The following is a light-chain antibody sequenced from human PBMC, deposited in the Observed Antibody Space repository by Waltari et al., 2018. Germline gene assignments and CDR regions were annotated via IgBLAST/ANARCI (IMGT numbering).Light chain of an antibody. Sequence: QSVLTQPPSASGTPGQMVTISCSGSNCNIGNSNVHWYQHLPGTAPRLLVYSNDQRPSGIPARFSGSKSGTSASLAISGLQSDDESDYFCAAWDDSFNGMLFGGGTHLTVL. V-gene: IGLV1-44*01. CDR3: AAWDDSFNGML. CDR1: NCNIGNSN. J-gene: IGLJ3*02. CDR2: SND.